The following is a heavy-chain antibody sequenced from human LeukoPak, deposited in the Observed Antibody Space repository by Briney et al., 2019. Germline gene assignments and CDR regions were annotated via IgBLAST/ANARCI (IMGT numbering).Heavy chain of an antibody. CDR1: GGSISSYY. D-gene: IGHD3-9*01. CDR2: IYYSGST. CDR3: ARENSYYDILTGYYTATSYFDY. J-gene: IGHJ4*02. Sequence: SETLSLTCTVSGGSISSYYWSWIRQPPGKGPEWIGYIYYSGSTNYNPSLKSRVTISVDTSRNQFSLKLSSVTAADTAVYYCARENSYYDILTGYYTATSYFDYWGQGTLVTVSS. V-gene: IGHV4-59*01.